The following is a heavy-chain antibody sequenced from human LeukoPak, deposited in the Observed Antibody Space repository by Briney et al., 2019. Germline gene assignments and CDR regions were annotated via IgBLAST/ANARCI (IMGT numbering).Heavy chain of an antibody. D-gene: IGHD6-13*01. V-gene: IGHV3-33*01. Sequence: PGGSLRLSCAASGFTFSSYGMHWVRQAPGKGLEWVAVIWYDGSNKYYADSVKGRFTISRDNSQNTLYLQMNSLRAEDTAVYYCARDRAPLYSSSWYVFDYWGQGTLVTVSS. CDR1: GFTFSSYG. CDR2: IWYDGSNK. J-gene: IGHJ4*02. CDR3: ARDRAPLYSSSWYVFDY.